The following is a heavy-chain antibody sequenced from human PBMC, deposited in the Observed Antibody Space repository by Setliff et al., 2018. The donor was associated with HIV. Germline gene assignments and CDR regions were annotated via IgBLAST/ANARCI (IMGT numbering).Heavy chain of an antibody. CDR3: ARGGSGWSGYYYYHMDV. J-gene: IGHJ6*03. D-gene: IGHD6-19*01. Sequence: ASVKVSCKASGYTFTSHGISWVRQAPGQGLEWMGWISAYNGNTNYAQKFLGRVTMTTDTSTSTGYMELRSLRSEDMAVYYCARGGSGWSGYYYYHMDVWGKGTTVTVSS. CDR2: ISAYNGNT. CDR1: GYTFTSHG. V-gene: IGHV1-18*03.